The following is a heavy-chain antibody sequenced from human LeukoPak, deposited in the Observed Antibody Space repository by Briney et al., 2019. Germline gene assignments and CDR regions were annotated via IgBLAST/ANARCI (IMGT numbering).Heavy chain of an antibody. CDR2: IIPILGIA. V-gene: IGHV1-69*04. CDR1: GGTFSSYA. D-gene: IGHD1-26*01. J-gene: IGHJ4*02. CDR3: ARTTIVGATAYDY. Sequence: LVKVSCKASGGTFSSYAISWVRQAPGQGLEWMGRIIPILGIANYAQKFQGRVTITADKSTSTAYMELSSLRSEDTAVYYCARTTIVGATAYDYWGQGTLVTVSS.